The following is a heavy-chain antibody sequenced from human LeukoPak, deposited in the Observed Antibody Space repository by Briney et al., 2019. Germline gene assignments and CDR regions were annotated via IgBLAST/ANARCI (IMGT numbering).Heavy chain of an antibody. CDR3: ARFTQYDFWSGGFDY. CDR2: IYYSGST. Sequence: PSETLSLTCTVSGGSISSYYWSWIRQPPGKGLEWIGYIYYSGSTNYNPSLKSRVTISVDTSKNQFSLKLSSVTAADTAVYYCARFTQYDFWSGGFDYWGQGTLVTVSS. CDR1: GGSISSYY. V-gene: IGHV4-59*01. J-gene: IGHJ4*02. D-gene: IGHD3-3*01.